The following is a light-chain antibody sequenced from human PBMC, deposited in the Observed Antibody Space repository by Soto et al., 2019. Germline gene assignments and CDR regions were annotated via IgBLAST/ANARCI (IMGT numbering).Light chain of an antibody. J-gene: IGKJ1*01. CDR1: QSVLYSSNNKEY. V-gene: IGKV4-1*01. Sequence: DIVMTQSPDSLSVSLGERATINCKSSQSVLYSSNNKEYLAWYQQKPGQVPKVLIYWASTRESGVPDRFSGSGSGTDFTLTISSRQAEDAAVYYCQQYCTTPWTFGQGTKVEIK. CDR3: QQYCTTPWT. CDR2: WAS.